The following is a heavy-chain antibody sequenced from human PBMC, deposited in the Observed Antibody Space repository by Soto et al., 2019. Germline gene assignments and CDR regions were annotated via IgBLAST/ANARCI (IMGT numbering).Heavy chain of an antibody. D-gene: IGHD6-13*01. Sequence: EVQLVESGGGLVQPGGSLRLSCAASGFTFSSYSINWVRQAPGKGLEWVSYISSSSSTIYYADSVTGRFTISRDNAKNSLYLQTNSLRAEDTAVYYCASPPERRAEIAWFDPWSQGTLVTVSS. CDR1: GFTFSSYS. J-gene: IGHJ5*02. CDR2: ISSSSSTI. CDR3: ASPPERRAEIAWFDP. V-gene: IGHV3-48*01.